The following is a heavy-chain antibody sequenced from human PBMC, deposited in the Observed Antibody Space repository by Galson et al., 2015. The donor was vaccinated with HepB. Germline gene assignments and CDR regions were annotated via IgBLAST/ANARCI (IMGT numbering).Heavy chain of an antibody. CDR3: AKGSDLDQFLEWRSFDY. D-gene: IGHD3-3*01. CDR2: ISGSGGST. CDR1: GFTFSSYA. J-gene: IGHJ4*02. V-gene: IGHV3-23*01. Sequence: SLRLSCAASGFTFSSYAMSWVRQAPGKGLEWVSAISGSGGSTYYADSVKGRFTISRDNSKNTLYLQMNSLRAEDTAVYYCAKGSDLDQFLEWRSFDYWGQGTLVTVSS.